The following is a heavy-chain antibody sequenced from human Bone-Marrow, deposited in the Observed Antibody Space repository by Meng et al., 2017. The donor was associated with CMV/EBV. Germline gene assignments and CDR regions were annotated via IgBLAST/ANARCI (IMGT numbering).Heavy chain of an antibody. CDR1: EYTFTGYY. Sequence: SVKVSGKASEYTFTGYYIHWVRQAPGQGLEWMGGIIPIFGTANYAQKFQGRVTITTDESTSTAYMELSSLRSEDTAVYYCASQQASGPEYFHHWGQGTLVTVSS. D-gene: IGHD5-12*01. V-gene: IGHV1-69*05. J-gene: IGHJ1*01. CDR3: ASQQASGPEYFHH. CDR2: IIPIFGTA.